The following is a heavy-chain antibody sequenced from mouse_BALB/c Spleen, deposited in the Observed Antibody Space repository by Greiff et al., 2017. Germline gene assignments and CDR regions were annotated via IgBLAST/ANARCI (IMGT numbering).Heavy chain of an antibody. CDR2: ISNLAYSI. D-gene: IGHD3-1*01. CDR3: ARTSGYFDY. Sequence: EVNLVESGGGLVQPGGSRKLSCAASGFTFSDYGMAWVRQAPGKGPEWVAFISNLAYSIYYADTVTGRFTISRENAKNTLYLEMSSLRSEDTAMYYCARTSGYFDYWGQGTTLTVSS. CDR1: GFTFSDYG. V-gene: IGHV5-15*02. J-gene: IGHJ2*01.